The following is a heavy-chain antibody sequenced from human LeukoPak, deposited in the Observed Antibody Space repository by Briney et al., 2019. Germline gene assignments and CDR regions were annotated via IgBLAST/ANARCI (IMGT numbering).Heavy chain of an antibody. Sequence: SETLSLSCSVSGGSISNYYWSWIRLSAGKELEWIGYIYNGGSINYNPSLTSRVTISVDTSKNQFSLRLTSVTAADTAMYYCATNYNILAGYYIGLVYWAQGTLVTVSS. CDR1: GGSISNYY. CDR3: ATNYNILAGYYIGLVY. J-gene: IGHJ4*02. V-gene: IGHV4-59*01. CDR2: IYNGGSI. D-gene: IGHD3-9*01.